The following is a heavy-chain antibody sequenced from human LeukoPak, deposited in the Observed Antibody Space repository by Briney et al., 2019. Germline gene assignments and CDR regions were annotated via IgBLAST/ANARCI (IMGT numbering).Heavy chain of an antibody. CDR3: ASRPIAAAGTRGFVY. CDR1: AGSLSRYY. V-gene: IGHV4-4*07. CDR2: IYTSGST. J-gene: IGHJ4*02. D-gene: IGHD6-13*01. Sequence: SETLSLTCTLSAGSLSRYYWSWIRQPAGKGLEWIGRIYTSGSTNYNPSLKSRVTMSVDTSKNQFSLKLSSVTAADTAVYYCASRPIAAAGTRGFVYWGQGTLVTVSS.